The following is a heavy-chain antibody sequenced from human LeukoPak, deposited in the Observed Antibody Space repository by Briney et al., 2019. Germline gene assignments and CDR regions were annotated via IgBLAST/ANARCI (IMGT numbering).Heavy chain of an antibody. CDR2: INPNSSGT. J-gene: IGHJ4*02. V-gene: IGHV1-2*02. CDR3: ASELAAWYYYDSSGYQTDY. Sequence: ASVKVSCKASGYTFTGYYMHWVRQAPGQGLEWMGWINPNSSGTNYAQKFQGRVTMTRDTSISTAYMELSRLRSDDTAVYYCASELAAWYYYDSSGYQTDYWGQGTLVTVSS. D-gene: IGHD3-22*01. CDR1: GYTFTGYY.